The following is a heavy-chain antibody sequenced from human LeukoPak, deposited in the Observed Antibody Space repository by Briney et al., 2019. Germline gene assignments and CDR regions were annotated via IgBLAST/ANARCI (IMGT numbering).Heavy chain of an antibody. CDR3: ARDANYYGSGSYYYYFDY. J-gene: IGHJ4*02. D-gene: IGHD3-10*01. CDR1: GGSICSSSYY. Sequence: PSETLSLTCTVSGGSICSSSYYWGWIRQPPGKGLEWIGSIYYSGSTYYNPSLKSRVTMSVDTSKNQFSLKLSSVTAADTAVYYCARDANYYGSGSYYYYFDYWGQGTLVTVSS. V-gene: IGHV4-39*07. CDR2: IYYSGST.